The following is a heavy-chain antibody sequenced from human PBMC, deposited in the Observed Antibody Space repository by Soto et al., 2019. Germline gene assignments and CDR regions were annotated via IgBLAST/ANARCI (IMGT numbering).Heavy chain of an antibody. CDR1: GFTFSNYG. Sequence: QVQLVESGGGVVQPGRSLRLSCAASGFTFSNYGMHWVRQAPDKGLEWVAVIWYDESNKYYADSVKGRFTTSRDNSKNTLYLQMNSLRAEDTAVYYCARDDIPGRAVAIYGMDVWGQGTTVTVSS. J-gene: IGHJ6*02. CDR2: IWYDESNK. CDR3: ARDDIPGRAVAIYGMDV. D-gene: IGHD6-19*01. V-gene: IGHV3-33*01.